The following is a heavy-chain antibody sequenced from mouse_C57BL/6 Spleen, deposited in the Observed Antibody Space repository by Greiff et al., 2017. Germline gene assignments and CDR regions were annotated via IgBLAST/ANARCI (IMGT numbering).Heavy chain of an antibody. J-gene: IGHJ2*01. V-gene: IGHV1-42*01. CDR3: ASDYGSSYYFDD. Sequence: VQLQQSGPELVKPGASVKISCKASGYSFTGYYMKWVKQSPEKSLEWIGEINPSTGGTTYNQKFKAKATLTVDKSSSTAYMPLKGMTSEDSAVYYCASDYGSSYYFDDWGQGTTLTDCS. CDR1: GYSFTGYY. CDR2: INPSTGGT. D-gene: IGHD1-1*01.